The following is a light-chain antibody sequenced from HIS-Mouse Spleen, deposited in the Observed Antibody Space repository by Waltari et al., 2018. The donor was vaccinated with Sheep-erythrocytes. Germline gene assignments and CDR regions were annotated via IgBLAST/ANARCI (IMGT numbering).Light chain of an antibody. CDR2: DFS. V-gene: IGLV2-11*01. J-gene: IGLJ1*01. CDR1: SSYVGGYNY. CDR3: CSYAGSYNHV. Sequence: QSALTQPRSGSGSPGQSFTISCTGTSSYVGGYNYVSWYQQHPAKAPTLMIYDFSTRPSGVPDRFSGSKSGNTASLTISGLQAEDEADYYCCSYAGSYNHVFATGTKVTVL.